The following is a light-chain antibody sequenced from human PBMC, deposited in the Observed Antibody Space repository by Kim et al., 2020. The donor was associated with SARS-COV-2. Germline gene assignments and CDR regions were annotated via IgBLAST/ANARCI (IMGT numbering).Light chain of an antibody. Sequence: DIQMTQSPFTLFANVGDRVIITCRASQSLDDWLAWYQHKPGKAPKLLIYMTSSLESGVPSRFSGSGSGTEFTLTISSLQPDAFATYYCLQYRYYSYTFGPGAKVDIK. V-gene: IGKV1-5*03. CDR1: QSLDDW. CDR3: LQYRYYSYT. CDR2: MTS. J-gene: IGKJ3*01.